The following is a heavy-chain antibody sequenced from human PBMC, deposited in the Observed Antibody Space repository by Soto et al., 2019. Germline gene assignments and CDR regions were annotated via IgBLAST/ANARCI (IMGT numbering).Heavy chain of an antibody. Sequence: GGYLSLSCAASGFTFSSHDLQWVRQVTGTCLEWVSGIGSAGDTYYAESVNGRFTISRENAKKSLSLHMNSLRAEDTAVYYCARGGAGIGAFDFWGQGTVVTVSS. CDR2: IGSAGDT. D-gene: IGHD3-10*01. J-gene: IGHJ3*01. V-gene: IGHV3-13*01. CDR3: ARGGAGIGAFDF. CDR1: GFTFSSHD.